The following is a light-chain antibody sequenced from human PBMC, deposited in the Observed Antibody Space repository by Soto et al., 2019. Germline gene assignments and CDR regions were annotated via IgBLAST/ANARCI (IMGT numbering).Light chain of an antibody. CDR2: DAS. Sequence: EIVLTQSPATLSLSPGERATLSCRASQTIKTYLAWYQQKPGQAPRLLISDASNRATGVPARFSGSGSGTDFTLPITNLEPDDFAVYFCQQRNDWPRITFGQGTRLEIK. CDR3: QQRNDWPRIT. CDR1: QTIKTY. J-gene: IGKJ5*01. V-gene: IGKV3-11*01.